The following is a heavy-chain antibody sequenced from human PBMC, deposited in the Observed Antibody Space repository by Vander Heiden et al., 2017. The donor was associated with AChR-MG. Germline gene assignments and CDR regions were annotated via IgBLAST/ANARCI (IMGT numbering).Heavy chain of an antibody. Sequence: QVQLVQSGAEVKKPGSSVKVSCKASGGTFSRYAINWVRQAPGQGLEGMRGIIPSFGTANYAQKFQGRVTITADESTSTAYMELSSLRSEDTAVYYCARWAYYYDSSGYPKDYYYYGMDVWGQGTTVTVSS. V-gene: IGHV1-69*01. D-gene: IGHD3-22*01. CDR3: ARWAYYYDSSGYPKDYYYYGMDV. CDR2: IIPSFGTA. J-gene: IGHJ6*02. CDR1: GGTFSRYA.